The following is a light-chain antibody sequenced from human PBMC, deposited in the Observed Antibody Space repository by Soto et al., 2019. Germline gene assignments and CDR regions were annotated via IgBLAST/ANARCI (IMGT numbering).Light chain of an antibody. CDR2: KAS. J-gene: IGKJ4*01. V-gene: IGKV1-5*03. CDR3: QQYNSYPVT. CDR1: QDVRTW. Sequence: IQMTQSPSTLSASVGDSVTITFLASQDVRTWLAWFHQKPGKAPKLLIYKASSLESGVPSRFSGSGSGTEFTLTISSLQSDDFATYYCQQYNSYPVTLGGGTKVDIK.